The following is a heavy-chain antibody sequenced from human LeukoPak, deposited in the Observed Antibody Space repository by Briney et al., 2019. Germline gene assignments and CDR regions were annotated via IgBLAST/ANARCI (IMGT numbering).Heavy chain of an antibody. CDR3: ARGVFCGGDCHSEVDYFDY. CDR2: IRYDGSNK. D-gene: IGHD2-21*01. V-gene: IGHV3-30*02. J-gene: IGHJ4*02. CDR1: GFTFSSYG. Sequence: GGSLRLSCAASGFTFSSYGMHWVRQAPGKGLEWVAFIRYDGSNKYYADSVKGRFTISRDNSKNTLYLQMNSLRAEDTAVYYCARGVFCGGDCHSEVDYFDYWGQGTLVTVSS.